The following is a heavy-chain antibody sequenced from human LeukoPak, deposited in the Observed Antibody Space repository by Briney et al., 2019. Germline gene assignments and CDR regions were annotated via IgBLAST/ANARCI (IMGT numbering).Heavy chain of an antibody. CDR2: ISWNSGSI. V-gene: IGHV3-9*01. J-gene: IGHJ3*02. D-gene: IGHD3-10*01. Sequence: PGRSLRLSCAASGFTFDDYAMPWVRQAPGKGLEWVSGISWNSGSIGYADSVKGRFTISRDNAKNSLYLQMNSLRAEDTALYYCAKSYYGSGSSDDAFDIWGQGTMVTVSS. CDR3: AKSYYGSGSSDDAFDI. CDR1: GFTFDDYA.